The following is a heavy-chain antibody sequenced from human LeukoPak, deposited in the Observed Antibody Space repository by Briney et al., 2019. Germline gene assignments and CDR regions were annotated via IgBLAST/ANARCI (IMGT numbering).Heavy chain of an antibody. D-gene: IGHD3-16*01. CDR3: ARDRGLGLADS. V-gene: IGHV1-69*04. J-gene: IGHJ4*02. Sequence: SVKVSCKASGVIFSSYTFSWVRQAPGQGLEWMGKITPVSDLAHYAQKFQGRVTFTADTHTGTTYMELGSLRSEDTAVYYCARDRGLGLADSWGQGTLVSVSS. CDR1: GVIFSSYT. CDR2: ITPVSDLA.